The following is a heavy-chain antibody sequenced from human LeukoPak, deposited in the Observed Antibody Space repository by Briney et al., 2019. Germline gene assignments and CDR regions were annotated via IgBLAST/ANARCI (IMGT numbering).Heavy chain of an antibody. CDR2: IYRSGST. V-gene: IGHV4-38-2*02. CDR3: ARRHSSGWFYY. D-gene: IGHD6-19*01. Sequence: GPRLVRPSETLSLTCTVSGYSISNGYYWDWIRQPPGRGLEWIGNIYRSGSTSYNPSLKSRVTISADTSKNQFSLKVNSVTAADTAVYYCARRHSSGWFYYWGQGTLVTVSS. CDR1: GYSISNGYY. J-gene: IGHJ4*02.